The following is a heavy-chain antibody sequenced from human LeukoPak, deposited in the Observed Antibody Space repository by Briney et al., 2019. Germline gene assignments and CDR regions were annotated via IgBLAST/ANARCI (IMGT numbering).Heavy chain of an antibody. Sequence: EESLKISCKGSGYSFTSYWIGWVRQMPGKGLEWMGIIYPGDSDTRYSPSFQGQVTISADKSISTAYLQWSSLKASDTAMYYCARRMNCSSTSCYRRPFDYWGQGTLVTVSS. CDR2: IYPGDSDT. CDR3: ARRMNCSSTSCYRRPFDY. J-gene: IGHJ4*02. CDR1: GYSFTSYW. D-gene: IGHD2-2*02. V-gene: IGHV5-51*01.